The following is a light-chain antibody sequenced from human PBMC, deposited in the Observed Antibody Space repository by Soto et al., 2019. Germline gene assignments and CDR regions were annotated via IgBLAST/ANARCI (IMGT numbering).Light chain of an antibody. Sequence: DIQMTQSPSSLSASVGDRVTITCRASQTISSSLNWYQQKPEKAPDLLIYASSNLQSGVPSRFSGSGSGSDFTLTISSLQPEDFATYYCQQSYSSPQMYTFGQGTRLEIK. CDR1: QTISSS. V-gene: IGKV1-39*01. J-gene: IGKJ2*01. CDR3: QQSYSSPQMYT. CDR2: ASS.